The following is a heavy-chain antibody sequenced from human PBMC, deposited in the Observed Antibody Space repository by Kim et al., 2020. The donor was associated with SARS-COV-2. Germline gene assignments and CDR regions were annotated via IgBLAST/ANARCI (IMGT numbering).Heavy chain of an antibody. Sequence: GESLKISCQGSGYSFSNYWISWVRQMPGKGLEWMGRIDPSDSYINYSPSFQGHVTFSVDKSISTAYLQWSSLRASDSAMYYCARQSEFERYYFDYWGQGTLVTVSS. CDR2: IDPSDSYI. CDR1: GYSFSNYW. V-gene: IGHV5-10-1*01. D-gene: IGHD3-10*01. J-gene: IGHJ4*02. CDR3: ARQSEFERYYFDY.